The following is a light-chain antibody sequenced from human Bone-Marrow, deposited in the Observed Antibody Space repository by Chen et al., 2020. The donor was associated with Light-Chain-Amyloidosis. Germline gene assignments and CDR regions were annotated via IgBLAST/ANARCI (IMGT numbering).Light chain of an antibody. V-gene: IGLV3-21*02. CDR1: NIGATS. CDR3: QVWNRSSDRPV. CDR2: DDS. J-gene: IGLJ3*02. Sequence: SYVLTQPSSVSVGPGQTATIACGRNNIGATSVHWYQQPPGQAPLLVVYDDSDRPSGIPERLSGSNSGNTATLTIGRVEAGDEADYYCQVWNRSSDRPVFGGGTKQAVL.